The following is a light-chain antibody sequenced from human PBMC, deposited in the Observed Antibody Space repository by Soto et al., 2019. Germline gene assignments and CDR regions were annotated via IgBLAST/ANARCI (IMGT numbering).Light chain of an antibody. V-gene: IGKV3-15*01. Sequence: EIVMTQSPATLSVSPGERATLSCRASQSVSSNLAWYQHKPGQAPRLLIYGASTRATGIPARFSGSGSGTEFTLTISSLQSEDFAVYHCQQYNRWPITFGGGTKVEIK. CDR1: QSVSSN. J-gene: IGKJ4*01. CDR2: GAS. CDR3: QQYNRWPIT.